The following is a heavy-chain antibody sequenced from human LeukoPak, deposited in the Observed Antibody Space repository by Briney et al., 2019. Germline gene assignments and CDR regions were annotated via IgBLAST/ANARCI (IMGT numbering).Heavy chain of an antibody. CDR3: ARPGYSGSKLRGFDY. Sequence: GGSLRLSCAASGFTFSSYSMNWVRQAPGKELEWVSSISSSSSYIYYADSVKGRFTISRDNAKNSLYLQMNSLRAEDTAVYYCARPGYSGSKLRGFDYWGQGTLVTVSS. CDR1: GFTFSSYS. V-gene: IGHV3-21*01. CDR2: ISSSSSYI. J-gene: IGHJ4*02. D-gene: IGHD1-26*01.